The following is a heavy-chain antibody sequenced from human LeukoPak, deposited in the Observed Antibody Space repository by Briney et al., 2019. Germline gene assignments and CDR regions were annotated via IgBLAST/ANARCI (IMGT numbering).Heavy chain of an antibody. CDR2: IRSKTDGGTT. V-gene: IGHV3-15*01. CDR1: QFTLSNAW. Sequence: GGSLRLSCAVSQFTLSNAWMSWVRQAPGEWLEWLGRIRSKTDGGTTDYAATVKGRFTISRDDSQNTLYLQMNSLRTENSAVYFRTCQSYYQGSGSICRATWFDPWGQGTLVTVSS. J-gene: IGHJ5*02. D-gene: IGHD3-10*01. CDR3: TCQSYYQGSGSICRATWFDP.